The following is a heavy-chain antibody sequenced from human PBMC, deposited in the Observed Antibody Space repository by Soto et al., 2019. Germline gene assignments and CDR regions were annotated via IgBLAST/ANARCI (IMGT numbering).Heavy chain of an antibody. D-gene: IGHD6-6*01. CDR2: IYYSGST. J-gene: IGHJ5*02. CDR1: GGSIISGDYY. CDR3: ARERPEGARLDP. V-gene: IGHV4-30-4*01. Sequence: QVQLQESGPGLVKPSQTLSLTCTVSGGSIISGDYYWSWIRQPPGTGLEWIGYIYYSGSTYYNPSLKSRVTLSVDTAKNQFSLKLSSVTAADTAVYYCARERPEGARLDPWCQGTLVTASS.